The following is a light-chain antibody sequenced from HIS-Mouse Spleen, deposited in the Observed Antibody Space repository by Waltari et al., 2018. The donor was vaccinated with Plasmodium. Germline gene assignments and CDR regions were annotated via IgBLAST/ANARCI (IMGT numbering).Light chain of an antibody. CDR3: QQYNNWSFT. J-gene: IGKJ3*01. V-gene: IGKV3-15*01. CDR1: QSVSSN. CDR2: GAS. Sequence: EIVMTHPPATLLVSPGKRATPSCRASQSVSSNLAWYQQKPGQAPRLLIYGASTRATGIPARFSGSGSGTEFTLTISSLQSEDFAVYYCQQYNNWSFTFGPGTKVDIK.